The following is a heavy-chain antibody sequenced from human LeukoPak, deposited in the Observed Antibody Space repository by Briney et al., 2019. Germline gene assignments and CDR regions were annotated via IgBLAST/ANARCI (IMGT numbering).Heavy chain of an antibody. J-gene: IGHJ3*01. CDR2: ISSSGSYI. V-gene: IGHV3-21*01. D-gene: IGHD2-21*02. Sequence: GGSLRLSCAASGFTFSSYSMNWVRQAPGKGLEWVSSISSSGSYIYYADSMKGRFTISRDNAKNSLYLQMNSLRAEDTAVYYCARLNGGDLGAFDLWGQGTLVTVSS. CDR1: GFTFSSYS. CDR3: ARLNGGDLGAFDL.